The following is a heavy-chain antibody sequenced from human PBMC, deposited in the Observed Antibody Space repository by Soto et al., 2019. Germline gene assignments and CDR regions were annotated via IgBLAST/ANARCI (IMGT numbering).Heavy chain of an antibody. CDR1: GASISRGGSY. CDR2: IYNSGST. D-gene: IGHD2-15*01. V-gene: IGHV4-31*03. CDR3: ARANSGGNYIDS. Sequence: SETLCVTCTFSGASISRGGSYWSWIRQHPGKGLEWIGYIYNSGSTYYNPSLKSRLTISPDTSNNQLSLKLSSVTAADTAVYHCARANSGGNYIDSWGQGTMVTISS. J-gene: IGHJ4*02.